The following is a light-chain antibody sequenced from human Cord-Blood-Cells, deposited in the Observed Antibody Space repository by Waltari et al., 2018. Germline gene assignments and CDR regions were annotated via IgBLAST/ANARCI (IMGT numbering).Light chain of an antibody. CDR2: QDS. CDR1: KLGDKY. CDR3: QAWDSSTAV. J-gene: IGLJ1*01. V-gene: IGLV3-1*01. Sequence: SYELTQPPSVSVSPGQTASITCSGDKLGDKYACWYQQKPGQSHVLVIYQDSKRPSGIPDRFSGSNSGNTATLTISGTQAMDEADYYCQAWDSSTAVFGTGTKVTVL.